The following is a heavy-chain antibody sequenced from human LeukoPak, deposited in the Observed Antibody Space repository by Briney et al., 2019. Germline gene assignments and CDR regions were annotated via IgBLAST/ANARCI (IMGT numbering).Heavy chain of an antibody. CDR3: ASRAYCGGDCPRYFQH. Sequence: SETLSLTCTVSGGSISSYYWSWIRQPPGKGLEWIGYIYYSGSTNYNPSLKSRVTISVDTSKNQFSLTLSSVTAADTAVYYCASRAYCGGDCPRYFQHWGQGTLVTVSS. D-gene: IGHD2-21*02. J-gene: IGHJ1*01. CDR1: GGSISSYY. CDR2: IYYSGST. V-gene: IGHV4-59*01.